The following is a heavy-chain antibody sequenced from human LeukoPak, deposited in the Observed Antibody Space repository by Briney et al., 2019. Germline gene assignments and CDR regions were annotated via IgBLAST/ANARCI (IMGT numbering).Heavy chain of an antibody. CDR1: GDSISSGDYY. D-gene: IGHD3-22*01. CDR3: ARDSSGYYHWFDP. V-gene: IGHV4-61*08. J-gene: IGHJ5*02. Sequence: SETLSLTCTVPGDSISSGDYYWSWIRQPPGKGLEWIGYIYYSGSTNYNPSLKSRVTISVDTSKNQFSLKLSSVTAADTAVYHCARDSSGYYHWFDPWGQGTQVTVSS. CDR2: IYYSGST.